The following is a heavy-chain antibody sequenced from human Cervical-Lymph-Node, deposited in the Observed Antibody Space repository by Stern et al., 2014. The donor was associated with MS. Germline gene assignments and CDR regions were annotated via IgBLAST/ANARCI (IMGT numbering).Heavy chain of an antibody. Sequence: GQLVHPRGGLVQPGGSLRLSSAAYGFPFSSYRMHWVRQAQGKGLEWVSYLSSSSSTIYYADSVKGRFTISRDNAKNSLYLQMNSLRDEDTAVYYCAREDELGGTAWGQGTLVTVSS. V-gene: IGHV3-48*02. CDR3: AREDELGGTA. D-gene: IGHD1-14*01. CDR1: GFPFSSYR. J-gene: IGHJ5*02. CDR2: LSSSSSTI.